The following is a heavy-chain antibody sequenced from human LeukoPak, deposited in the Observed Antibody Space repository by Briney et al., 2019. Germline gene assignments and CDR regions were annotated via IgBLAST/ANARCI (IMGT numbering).Heavy chain of an antibody. CDR2: IIPIFGTA. D-gene: IGHD3-10*01. Sequence: SVKVSCKASGGXFSSYAISWVRQAPGQGLKWMGGIIPIFGTANYAQKFQGRVTITADESTSTAYMELSSLRSEDTAVYYCAESYGSGSHRIFDYWGQGTLVTVSS. CDR3: AESYGSGSHRIFDY. CDR1: GGXFSSYA. V-gene: IGHV1-69*13. J-gene: IGHJ4*02.